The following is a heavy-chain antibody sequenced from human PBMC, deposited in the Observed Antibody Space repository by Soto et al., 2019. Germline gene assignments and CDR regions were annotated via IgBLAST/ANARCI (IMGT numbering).Heavy chain of an antibody. CDR1: GGSISIYY. Sequence: PSETLSLTCTVSGGSISIYYWSWIRQPPGKGLEWIGYIYYSGSTNYNPSLKSRVTISVDTSKNQFSLKLSSVTAADTAVYYCAGGAGLRYFDWLKAHYYYYYMDVWGKGTTVTVSS. D-gene: IGHD3-9*01. V-gene: IGHV4-59*01. J-gene: IGHJ6*03. CDR3: AGGAGLRYFDWLKAHYYYYYMDV. CDR2: IYYSGST.